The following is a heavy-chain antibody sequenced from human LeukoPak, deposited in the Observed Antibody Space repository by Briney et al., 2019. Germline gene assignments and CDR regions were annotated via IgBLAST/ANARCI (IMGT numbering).Heavy chain of an antibody. J-gene: IGHJ4*02. CDR1: GGSISSYY. CDR2: IYTSGST. Sequence: SETLSLTCTVSGGSISSYYWSWIWQPAGKGLEWIGRIYTSGSTNYNPSLKSRVTMSVDTSKNQFSLKLTSVTAADTAVYYCAGDEGQMTTVAQFDYWGQGTLVTVSS. D-gene: IGHD4-23*01. V-gene: IGHV4-4*07. CDR3: AGDEGQMTTVAQFDY.